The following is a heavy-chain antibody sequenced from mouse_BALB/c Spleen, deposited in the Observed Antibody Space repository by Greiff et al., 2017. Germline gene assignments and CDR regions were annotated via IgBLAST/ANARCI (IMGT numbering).Heavy chain of an antibody. CDR3: ARSGTTATSFAD. V-gene: IGHV5-17*02. J-gene: IGHJ3*01. CDR1: GFTFSSFG. D-gene: IGHD1-2*01. CDR2: ISSGSSTI. Sequence: EVKLMESGGGLVQPGGSRKLSCAASGFTFSSFGMHWVRQAPEKGLEWVAYISSGSSTIYYADTVKGRFTISRDNPKNTLFLQMTSLRSEDTAMYYCARSGTTATSFADWGQGTLVTVSA.